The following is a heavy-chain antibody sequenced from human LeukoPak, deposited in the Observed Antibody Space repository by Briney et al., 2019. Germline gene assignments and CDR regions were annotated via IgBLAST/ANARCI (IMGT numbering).Heavy chain of an antibody. J-gene: IGHJ4*02. CDR1: GFTFSSYW. CDR3: AKEEQWLVRRFDY. D-gene: IGHD6-19*01. Sequence: GGSLRLSCAASGFTFSSYWMHWVRQAPGKGLVWVSRINSDGSSTSYADSVKGRFTISRDNSKNTLYLQMNSLRAEDTAVYYCAKEEQWLVRRFDYWAREPWSPSPQ. V-gene: IGHV3-74*01. CDR2: INSDGSST.